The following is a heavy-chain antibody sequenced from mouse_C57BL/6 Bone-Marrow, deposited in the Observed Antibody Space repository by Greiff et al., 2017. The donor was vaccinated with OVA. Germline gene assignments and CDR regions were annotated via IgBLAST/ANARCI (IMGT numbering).Heavy chain of an antibody. Sequence: EVQGVESEGGSVQPGSSMKLSCTASGFTFSDYYMAWVRQVPEKGLEWVANINYDGSSTYYLDSLKSRFIISRDNAKNILYLQMSSLKSEDTATYYCARRFPYDYDAFAYWGQGTLVTVSA. D-gene: IGHD2-4*01. J-gene: IGHJ3*01. CDR1: GFTFSDYY. CDR2: INYDGSST. CDR3: ARRFPYDYDAFAY. V-gene: IGHV5-16*01.